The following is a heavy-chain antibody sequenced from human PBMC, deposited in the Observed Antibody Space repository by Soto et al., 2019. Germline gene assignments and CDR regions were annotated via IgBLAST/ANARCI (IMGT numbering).Heavy chain of an antibody. J-gene: IGHJ4*02. CDR2: INVGDDKT. V-gene: IGHV1-3*01. D-gene: IGHD3-16*02. Sequence: QVQLVQSGAEVKKPGASVRLSCKVSGKSFDNFAVHWVRQTPGQRPEWMGRINVGDDKTKYSEKFQGSVIVSYDTSATTAYMELRALSSEDTAVYYCARAKYDYIWGSYHPFDQWAQGAQVTVAS. CDR1: GKSFDNFA. CDR3: ARAKYDYIWGSYHPFDQ.